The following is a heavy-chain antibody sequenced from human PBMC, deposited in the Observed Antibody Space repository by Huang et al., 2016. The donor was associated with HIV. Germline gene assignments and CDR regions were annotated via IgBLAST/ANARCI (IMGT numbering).Heavy chain of an antibody. Sequence: QVQLQQWGAELLKPSETLSLTCAVSGWSFSGHYWTWIRQPPGKGLEWIAENSDSGSTTDNPYLRRRVTISGDTSQSQFSLKLNSVTAADTAIYYCARMFKYDSGGYWGNDAFDIWGQGTMVTVSS. J-gene: IGHJ3*02. D-gene: IGHD3-22*01. CDR1: GWSFSGHY. CDR3: ARMFKYDSGGYWGNDAFDI. CDR2: NSDSGST. V-gene: IGHV4-34*02.